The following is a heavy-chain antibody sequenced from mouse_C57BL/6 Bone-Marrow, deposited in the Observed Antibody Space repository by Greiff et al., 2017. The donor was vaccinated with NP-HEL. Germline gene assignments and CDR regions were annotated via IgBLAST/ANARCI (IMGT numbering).Heavy chain of an antibody. CDR3: GRYRASTGTRAMDY. D-gene: IGHD4-1*02. J-gene: IGHJ4*01. CDR1: GYTFTSYW. V-gene: IGHV1-7*01. Sequence: VQLQQSGAELAKPGASVKLSCKASGYTFTSYWMHWVKQRHGQGLEWIGYINPCSGYTQYNQKFKAKATLTAAKSSRPAYMQLSSLTYEDSAVYYCGRYRASTGTRAMDYWGQGTSVTVSS. CDR2: INPCSGYT.